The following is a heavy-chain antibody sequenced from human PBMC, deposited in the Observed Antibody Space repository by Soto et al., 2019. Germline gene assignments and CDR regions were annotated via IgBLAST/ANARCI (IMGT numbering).Heavy chain of an antibody. CDR1: GFTVSNNY. Sequence: EVQLVESGGGLIQPGGSLRLSCAVSGFTVSNNYMSWVRQAPGKGLEGVSVIYSGGYTAYGDSVKGRFTIPRDNSKNTQYLKMKSPGADARGVVYWATPGGGGGYWGQGTLVTVSS. CDR2: IYSGGYT. V-gene: IGHV3-53*01. CDR3: ATPGGGGGY. D-gene: IGHD3-10*01. J-gene: IGHJ4*02.